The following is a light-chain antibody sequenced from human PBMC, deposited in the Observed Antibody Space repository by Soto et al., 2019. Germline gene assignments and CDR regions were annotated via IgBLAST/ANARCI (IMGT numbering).Light chain of an antibody. Sequence: QAVMTQPPSLSAAPGQRVTISGSGSSSNIGGNSVSWYQQLPGTAPKLLIYDDDKRPSGIPDRFSGSKSGTSATLGITGFQTGDEADYYCGSWDSSLSAYVFGTGPKLTVL. CDR1: SSNIGGNS. CDR3: GSWDSSLSAYV. CDR2: DDD. V-gene: IGLV1-51*01. J-gene: IGLJ1*01.